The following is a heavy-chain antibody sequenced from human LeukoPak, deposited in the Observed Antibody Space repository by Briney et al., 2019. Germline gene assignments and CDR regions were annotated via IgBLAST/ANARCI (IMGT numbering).Heavy chain of an antibody. CDR3: ARDRTAEAGNDYYMGV. CDR1: GFTFDDYT. CDR2: ITWDGGTT. V-gene: IGHV3-43*01. Sequence: GGSLRLSCAASGFTFDDYTMRWVRQPPGKGLEWISLITWDGGTTYYADSVRGRFTISRDNSKNSLFLRMISLRPEHTALYYCARDRTAEAGNDYYMGVWGNGTTVIVSS. D-gene: IGHD6-13*01. J-gene: IGHJ6*03.